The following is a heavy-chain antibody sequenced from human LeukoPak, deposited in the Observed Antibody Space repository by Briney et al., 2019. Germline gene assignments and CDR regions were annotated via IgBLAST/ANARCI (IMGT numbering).Heavy chain of an antibody. CDR2: ISGSGGST. Sequence: GGSLRLSCSASGFTFSSHAMSWVRQAPGKGLEWVSAISGSGGSTYYADSVKGRFTISRDNSKNTLYLQMNSLRAEDTAVYYCAKYRRYSSSWFDYWGQGTLVTVSS. V-gene: IGHV3-23*01. D-gene: IGHD6-13*01. CDR1: GFTFSSHA. CDR3: AKYRRYSSSWFDY. J-gene: IGHJ4*02.